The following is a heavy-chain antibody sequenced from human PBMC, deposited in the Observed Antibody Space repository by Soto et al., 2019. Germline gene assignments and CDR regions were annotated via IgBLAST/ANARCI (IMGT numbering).Heavy chain of an antibody. V-gene: IGHV4-30-4*01. CDR3: ARDYHYYDHALLDY. J-gene: IGHJ4*02. D-gene: IGHD3-22*01. CDR2: IYYSGST. CDR1: GGSISSGDYY. Sequence: SETLSLTCTVSGGSISSGDYYWSWIRQPPGKGLEWIGNIYYSGSTYYNPSLKGRVTISVDTSKNQFSLKLSSVTAADTAVYYCARDYHYYDHALLDYWGQGTLVTVSS.